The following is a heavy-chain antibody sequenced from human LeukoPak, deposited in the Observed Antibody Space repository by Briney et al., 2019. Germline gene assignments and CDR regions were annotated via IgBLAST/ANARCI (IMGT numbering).Heavy chain of an antibody. D-gene: IGHD2-2*01. CDR1: GFTFSSYA. J-gene: IGHJ4*02. CDR3: ASRRYCTSTTCPYYFDY. Sequence: PGGSLRLSCAAPGFTFSSYAMSWVRQAPGRGLEWVSGITTTGNTYYADSVKGRFTISRDNSKNTLYLQMNSLRAEDTAVYYCASRRYCTSTTCPYYFDYWGQGTLVTVSS. CDR2: ITTTGNT. V-gene: IGHV3-23*01.